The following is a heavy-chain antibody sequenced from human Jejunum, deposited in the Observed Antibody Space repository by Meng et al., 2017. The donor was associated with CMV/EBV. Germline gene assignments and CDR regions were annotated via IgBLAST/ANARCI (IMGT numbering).Heavy chain of an antibody. V-gene: IGHV3-72*01. CDR3: TRVRKGLAGQTMLDY. D-gene: IGHD2-2*01. CDR1: TFNAHY. Sequence: TFNAHYLDWVRPAPGKGLEWFGRIRNKANSYTTLYAASVKDRFTFSRDDSKNSVFLQMNSLKTEDTAVYYCTRVRKGLAGQTMLDYWGQGTLVTVSS. CDR2: IRNKANSYTT. J-gene: IGHJ4*02.